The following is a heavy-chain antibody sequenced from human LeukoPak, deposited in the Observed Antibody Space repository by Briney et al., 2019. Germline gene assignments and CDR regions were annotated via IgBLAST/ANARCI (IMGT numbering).Heavy chain of an antibody. CDR3: AKDAVTALAGYYYYMDV. J-gene: IGHJ6*03. CDR2: ISGSGGRT. D-gene: IGHD6-19*01. Sequence: GGSLRLSCAASGFTSSSYAMSWVRQAPGKGLEWVSGISGSGGRTYYADSVKGRFTISRDNSKNTLYLQMNSLRADDTAVYYCAKDAVTALAGYYYYMDVWGKGTMVTVSS. CDR1: GFTSSSYA. V-gene: IGHV3-23*01.